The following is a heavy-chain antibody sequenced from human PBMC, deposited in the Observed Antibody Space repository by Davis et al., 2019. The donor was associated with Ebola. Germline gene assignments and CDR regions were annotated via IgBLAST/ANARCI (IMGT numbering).Heavy chain of an antibody. CDR2: SRNRENHYST. Sequence: GESLKISCAASGFTFRYFLMDWDRLTPGKGLEWAGLSRNRENHYSTPYAASVRGRFTISRDDSKDSLDLQMNSLRIEDTAVYYCVTENWYRFESWGQGTLVTVSS. CDR1: GFTFRYFL. V-gene: IGHV3-72*01. D-gene: IGHD1/OR15-1a*01. CDR3: VTENWYRFES. J-gene: IGHJ4*02.